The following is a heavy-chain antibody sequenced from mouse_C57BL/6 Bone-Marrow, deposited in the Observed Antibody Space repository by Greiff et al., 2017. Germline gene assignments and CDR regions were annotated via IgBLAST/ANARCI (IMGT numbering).Heavy chain of an antibody. Sequence: VQLVESGAELVKPGASVKISCKASGYAFSSYWMHWVKQRPGKGLEWIGQIYPGDGDTNYNGKFKGKATLTADKSSSTAYMQLSSLTSEDSAVXFCAREDYYYGLDYWGKGTTLTVSS. CDR3: AREDYYYGLDY. CDR1: GYAFSSYW. J-gene: IGHJ2*01. CDR2: IYPGDGDT. V-gene: IGHV1-80*01. D-gene: IGHD1-1*01.